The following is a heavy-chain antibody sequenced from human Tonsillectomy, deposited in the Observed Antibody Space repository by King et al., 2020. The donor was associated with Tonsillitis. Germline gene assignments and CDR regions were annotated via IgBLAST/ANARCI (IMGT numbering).Heavy chain of an antibody. D-gene: IGHD2-8*02. Sequence: QLVQSGAEVKKPGSSVKVPCKASGGTFSSHSINWVRQAPGQGLEWMGRIIPMLDITNYAQKFQGRVTITADKSTYTAYMELSSLRSEDTAVFYCARDTGYYFDYWGQGSLVTVSS. CDR1: GGTFSSHS. J-gene: IGHJ4*02. CDR3: ARDTGYYFDY. V-gene: IGHV1-69*09. CDR2: IIPMLDIT.